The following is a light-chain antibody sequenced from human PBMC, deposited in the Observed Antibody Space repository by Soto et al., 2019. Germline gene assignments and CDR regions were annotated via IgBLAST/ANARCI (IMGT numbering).Light chain of an antibody. CDR3: CSYAGNYYV. CDR2: DVS. Sequence: QSALTQPRSVSGSPGQSVTISCTGTSSDVGGYNYVSRYQQHPGKAPKLMISDVSKRPSGVPDRFSGSKSGNTASLTISGLQAEDEADYYCCSYAGNYYVFGTGTKVTVL. J-gene: IGLJ1*01. V-gene: IGLV2-11*01. CDR1: SSDVGGYNY.